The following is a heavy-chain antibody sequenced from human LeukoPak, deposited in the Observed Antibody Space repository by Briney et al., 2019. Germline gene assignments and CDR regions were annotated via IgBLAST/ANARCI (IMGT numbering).Heavy chain of an antibody. V-gene: IGHV3-7*01. J-gene: IGHJ6*02. D-gene: IGHD2-15*01. CDR3: AREAGYCSGGSCYSPHSYYGMDV. CDR1: GFTFSSYA. CDR2: IKQDGREK. Sequence: GGSLRLSCAASGFTFSSYAMSWVRQAPGKGLEWVANIKQDGREKNYVDSVKGRFTISRDNAKNSLYLQMNSLRAEDTAVYYCAREAGYCSGGSCYSPHSYYGMDVWGQGTTVTVSS.